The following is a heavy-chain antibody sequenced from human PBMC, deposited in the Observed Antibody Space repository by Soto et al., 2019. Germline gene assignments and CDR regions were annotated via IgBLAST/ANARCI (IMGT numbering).Heavy chain of an antibody. CDR2: INSDGSST. J-gene: IGHJ4*02. D-gene: IGHD3-22*01. CDR3: ARVVRSYYYDSRGYGQLDD. CDR1: GFTFSSYW. Sequence: PGGSLRLSCAASGFTFSSYWMHWVRQAPGKGLVWVSRINSDGSSTSYADSVKGRFTISRDNAKNTLYLQMNSLRAEDTAVYYWARVVRSYYYDSRGYGQLDDWGQGT. V-gene: IGHV3-74*01.